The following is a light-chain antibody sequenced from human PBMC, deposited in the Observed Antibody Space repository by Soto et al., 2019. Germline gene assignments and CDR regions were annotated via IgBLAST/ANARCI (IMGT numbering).Light chain of an antibody. CDR2: TAS. V-gene: IGKV1-5*03. Sequence: DIQMTQSPSTLSASVGDRVTITCRASQSISTWLAWYQQKPGKAPKLLIYTASNLEGGVPSRFSGSGSGTEFTLTIRSLQPDDFATYYCQQYNSEWTFGQGTKV. CDR1: QSISTW. J-gene: IGKJ1*01. CDR3: QQYNSEWT.